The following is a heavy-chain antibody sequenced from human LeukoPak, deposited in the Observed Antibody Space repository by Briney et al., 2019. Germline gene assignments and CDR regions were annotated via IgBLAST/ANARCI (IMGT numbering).Heavy chain of an antibody. Sequence: PGRSLRLSCAASGFTFSSYAMHWVRQAPGKGLEWVAVISYDGSNKYYADSVKGRFTISRDNSKNTLYLQMNSLRAEDTAVHYCARDQPAGQLWFLDYWGQGTLVTVSS. J-gene: IGHJ4*02. CDR1: GFTFSSYA. D-gene: IGHD5-18*01. CDR3: ARDQPAGQLWFLDY. V-gene: IGHV3-30*04. CDR2: ISYDGSNK.